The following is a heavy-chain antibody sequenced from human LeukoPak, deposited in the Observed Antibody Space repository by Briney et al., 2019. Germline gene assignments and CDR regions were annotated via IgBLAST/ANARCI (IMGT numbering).Heavy chain of an antibody. J-gene: IGHJ4*02. CDR2: IYPGESDT. CDR3: ARPICYDILNCYFDQ. Sequence: GESLTVSCSGSGYTFSDYWIAWVRQRPGKGLEWMGIIYPGESDTKYSPSFEGHVTISADKYVSAAYLEWGSLEASDTAMYFCARPICYDILNCYFDQWGQGTLVTVSS. V-gene: IGHV5-51*01. D-gene: IGHD3-9*01. CDR1: GYTFSDYW.